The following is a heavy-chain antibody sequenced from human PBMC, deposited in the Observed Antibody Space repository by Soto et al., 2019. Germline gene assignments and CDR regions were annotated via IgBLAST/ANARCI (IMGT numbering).Heavy chain of an antibody. CDR2: IYWDDDK. V-gene: IGHV2-5*02. J-gene: IGHJ4*02. Sequence: QITLNESGPTQVKPRQTLTLTCTFSGFSLTTSGVGVGWIRQSPGKAPEWLALIYWDDDKRYSPSLKSRLTITKDTPNNRVVLTMADLNPADTATYYCAHRVLRTVFGLVTTTAIYFDFWGQGTPVAVSS. CDR3: AHRVLRTVFGLVTTTAIYFDF. CDR1: GFSLTTSGVG. D-gene: IGHD3-3*01.